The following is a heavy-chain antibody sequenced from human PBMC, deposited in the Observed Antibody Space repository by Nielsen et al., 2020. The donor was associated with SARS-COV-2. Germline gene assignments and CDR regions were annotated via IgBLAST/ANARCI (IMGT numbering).Heavy chain of an antibody. D-gene: IGHD3/OR15-3a*01. V-gene: IGHV3-NL1*01. CDR1: GFTFSSYG. CDR3: ASGQVYF. J-gene: IGHJ4*02. CDR2: IYGDGSTR. Sequence: GESLKISCAASGFTFSSYGMHWVRQAPGKGLEWVSIIYGDGSTRYYADSAKGRFSISRDNSKNTLYLQMNSLRVEDTAVYYCASGQVYFWGQGTLVTVSS.